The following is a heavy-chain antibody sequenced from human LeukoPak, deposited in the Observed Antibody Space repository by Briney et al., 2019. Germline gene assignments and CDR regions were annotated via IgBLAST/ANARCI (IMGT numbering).Heavy chain of an antibody. CDR2: IYYSGST. V-gene: IGHV4-30-4*02. Sequence: SETLSLTCTVSGGSISSGDYYWSWIRQPPGKGLEWIGYIYYSGSTYYNPSLKSRVTISVDTSKNQFSLKLSSVTAADAAVYYCARVLSSGYSDYWGQGTLVTVSS. D-gene: IGHD3-22*01. CDR3: ARVLSSGYSDY. CDR1: GGSISSGDYY. J-gene: IGHJ4*02.